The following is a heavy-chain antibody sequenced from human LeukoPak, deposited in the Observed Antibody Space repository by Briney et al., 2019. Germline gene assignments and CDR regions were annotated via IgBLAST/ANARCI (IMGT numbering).Heavy chain of an antibody. CDR2: IRYDGSNK. Sequence: PGGSLRLSCAASGFTFSSYGMHWVRQAPGKGLEWVAFIRYDGSNKYYADSVKGRFTISRDNSKNTLYLQMNSLRAEDTAVYYCAKTGTDYYDSSGYPEYFQHWGQGTLVTVSS. V-gene: IGHV3-30*02. CDR3: AKTGTDYYDSSGYPEYFQH. D-gene: IGHD3-22*01. CDR1: GFTFSSYG. J-gene: IGHJ1*01.